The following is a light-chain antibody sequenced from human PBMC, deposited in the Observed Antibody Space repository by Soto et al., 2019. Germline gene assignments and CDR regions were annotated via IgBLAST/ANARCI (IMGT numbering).Light chain of an antibody. CDR3: QQRSNWLWT. V-gene: IGKV3-11*01. J-gene: IGKJ1*01. CDR1: QSVSSY. Sequence: EIVWTQSPATLSFSPGERATLSCRASQSVSSYLAWYQQKPGQAPRLLIYDASNRATGIPARFSGSGSGTDFTLTISSLEPEDFAVYYCQQRSNWLWTFGQGTKVEIK. CDR2: DAS.